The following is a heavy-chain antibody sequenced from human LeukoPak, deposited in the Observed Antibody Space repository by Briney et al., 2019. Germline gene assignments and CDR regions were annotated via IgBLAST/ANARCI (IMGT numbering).Heavy chain of an antibody. CDR3: ARGQFRGWTVPGTPFDY. J-gene: IGHJ4*02. CDR2: MNPNNGNT. Sequence: GASVKVSCKASGYTFINYDMNWVRQATGQGLEWMGWMNPNNGNTGYAQKFQGRVTMTRDTSITTAYMELSSLRSDDTAVYYCARGQFRGWTVPGTPFDYWGQGTLVTVSS. V-gene: IGHV1-8*01. D-gene: IGHD6-19*01. CDR1: GYTFINYD.